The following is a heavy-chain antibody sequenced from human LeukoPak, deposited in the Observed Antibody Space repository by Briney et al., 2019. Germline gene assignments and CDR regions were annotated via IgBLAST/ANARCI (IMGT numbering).Heavy chain of an antibody. J-gene: IGHJ4*02. V-gene: IGHV3-23*01. D-gene: IGHD1-26*01. CDR1: GFTFSSYD. CDR3: ARPGSAYYKDY. Sequence: GGSLRLSCAASGFTFSSYDFSWVRQPPGKGLEWVASISGSSSTTFYADSVKGRFTISRDNSRNTLYLQMNSLRAEDTAVYFCARPGSAYYKDYWGQGSLVSVSS. CDR2: ISGSSSTT.